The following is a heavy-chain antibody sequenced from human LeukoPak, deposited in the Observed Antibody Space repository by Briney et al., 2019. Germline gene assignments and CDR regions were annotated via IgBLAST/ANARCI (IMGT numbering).Heavy chain of an antibody. D-gene: IGHD3-10*01. Sequence: SETLSLTCSVSGGSLTNYYWGWIRQPPGKGLEFIGYIFHTGHTSYNPSLKSRVTISVDMSKNQLSLRLTSVTAADTAVYYCARGFYGAGSQFDYWGQGTLVTVSS. CDR3: ARGFYGAGSQFDY. J-gene: IGHJ4*02. CDR2: IFHTGHT. CDR1: GGSLTNYY. V-gene: IGHV4-59*12.